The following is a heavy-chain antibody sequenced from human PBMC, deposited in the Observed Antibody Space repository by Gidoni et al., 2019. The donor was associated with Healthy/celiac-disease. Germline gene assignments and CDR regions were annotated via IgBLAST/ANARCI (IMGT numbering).Heavy chain of an antibody. D-gene: IGHD2-15*01. CDR1: GGSISSSSYY. J-gene: IGHJ4*02. Sequence: QLQLQESGPGLVKPSETLSLTCTVSGGSISSSSYYWGWIRQPPGKGLEWIGSIYYSGSTYYNPSLKSRVTISVDTSKNQFSLKLSSVTAADTAVYYCARLVLGYCSGGSCYGASEPIFGWGQGTLVTVSS. CDR3: ARLVLGYCSGGSCYGASEPIFG. V-gene: IGHV4-39*01. CDR2: IYYSGST.